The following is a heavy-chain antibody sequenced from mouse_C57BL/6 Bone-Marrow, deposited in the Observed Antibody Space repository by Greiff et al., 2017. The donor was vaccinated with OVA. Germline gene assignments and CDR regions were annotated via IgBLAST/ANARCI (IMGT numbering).Heavy chain of an antibody. V-gene: IGHV1-85*01. Sequence: VQLQQSGPELVKPGASVKLSCKASGYTFTSYGINWVKQRPGQGLEWIGCIYPRGGSTKYNEKFKGKATLTVDTSSSTAYMELHSLTSEDSAVYFCASHLPLTTGYFDYWGQGTTLTVSS. D-gene: IGHD2-12*01. CDR1: GYTFTSYG. CDR2: IYPRGGST. J-gene: IGHJ2*01. CDR3: ASHLPLTTGYFDY.